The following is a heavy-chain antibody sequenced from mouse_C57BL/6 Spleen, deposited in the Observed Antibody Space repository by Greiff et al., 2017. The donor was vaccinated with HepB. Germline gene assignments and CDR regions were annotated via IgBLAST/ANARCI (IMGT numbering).Heavy chain of an antibody. CDR1: GYTFTSYT. Sequence: QVQLQQSGAELARPGASVKMSCKASGYTFTSYTMHWVKQRPGQGLEWIGYINPSSGYTKYNQKFKDKATLTANKSSSTAYMQLSSLTSEDSAVYYCARSGDYAMDYWGQGTSVTVSS. CDR3: ARSGDYAMDY. J-gene: IGHJ4*01. V-gene: IGHV1-4*01. D-gene: IGHD3-2*02. CDR2: INPSSGYT.